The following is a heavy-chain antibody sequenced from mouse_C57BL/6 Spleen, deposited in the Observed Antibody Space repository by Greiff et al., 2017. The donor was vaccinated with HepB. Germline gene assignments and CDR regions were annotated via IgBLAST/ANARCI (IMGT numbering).Heavy chain of an antibody. J-gene: IGHJ2*01. CDR1: GFNIKDDY. CDR3: TITTVVAHFDY. D-gene: IGHD1-1*01. CDR2: IDPENCDT. V-gene: IGHV14-4*01. Sequence: EVQLQQSGAELVRPGASVKLSCTASGFNIKDDYMHWVKQRPEQGLEWIGWIDPENCDTEYASKFQGKATITADTSSNTAYLQLSSLTSEDTAVYYCTITTVVAHFDYWGQGTTLTVSS.